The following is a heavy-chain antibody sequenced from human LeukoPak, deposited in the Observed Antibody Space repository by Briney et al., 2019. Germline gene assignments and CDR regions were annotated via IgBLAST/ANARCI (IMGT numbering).Heavy chain of an antibody. Sequence: GGSLRLSCAASGFTVSSNYMSWVRQAPGKWLEWVSVIYIGGSTYYADSVKGRFTISRDNSKNTLYLQMNSLRAEDTAVYYCASPGGVVVVPAAMGSMDVWGQGTTVTVSS. D-gene: IGHD2-2*01. J-gene: IGHJ6*02. CDR1: GFTVSSNY. V-gene: IGHV3-66*01. CDR2: IYIGGST. CDR3: ASPGGVVVVPAAMGSMDV.